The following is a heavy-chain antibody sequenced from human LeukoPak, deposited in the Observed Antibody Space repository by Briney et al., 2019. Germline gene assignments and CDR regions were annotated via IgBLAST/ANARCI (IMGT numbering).Heavy chain of an antibody. Sequence: GGSLRLSCATSGFTFSNAWMTWVRQAPGRGLEWVGRIRRITDGGTTDYAAPVQGRFAISRDDSKSTLYLQMNSLNNEDTAVYYCTTSVYCSGGSYGFDYWGQGTLVTVSS. CDR1: GFTFSNAW. CDR2: IRRITDGGTT. V-gene: IGHV3-15*01. J-gene: IGHJ4*02. CDR3: TTSVYCSGGSYGFDY. D-gene: IGHD2-15*01.